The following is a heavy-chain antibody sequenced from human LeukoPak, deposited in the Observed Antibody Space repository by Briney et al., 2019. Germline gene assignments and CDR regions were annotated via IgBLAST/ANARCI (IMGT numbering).Heavy chain of an antibody. CDR1: GFTVSSNY. CDR3: ARDVRGSYPYYYYGMDV. J-gene: IGHJ6*02. CDR2: IYSGGST. V-gene: IGHV3-53*04. Sequence: GGSLRLSCAASGFTVSSNYMSWVRQAPGKGLEWVSVIYSGGSTYYADSVKGRFTISRHNSKNTLYLQMNSLRAEDTAVYYCARDVRGSYPYYYYGMDVWGQGTTVTVSS. D-gene: IGHD1-26*01.